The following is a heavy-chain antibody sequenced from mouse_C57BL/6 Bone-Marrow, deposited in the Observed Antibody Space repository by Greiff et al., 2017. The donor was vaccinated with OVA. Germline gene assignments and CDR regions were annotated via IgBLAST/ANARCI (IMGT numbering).Heavy chain of an antibody. CDR2: IDPSDSYT. V-gene: IGHV1-69*01. J-gene: IGHJ2*01. D-gene: IGHD2-4*01. CDR1: GYTFTSYW. Sequence: QVQLKQPGAELVMPGASVKLSCKASGYTFTSYWMHWVKQRPGQGLEWIGEIDPSDSYTNYNQKFKGKSTLTVDKSSSTAYMQRSSLTSEDSAVYYCAREGGLRPNFDDWGQGTTLTVSS. CDR3: AREGGLRPNFDD.